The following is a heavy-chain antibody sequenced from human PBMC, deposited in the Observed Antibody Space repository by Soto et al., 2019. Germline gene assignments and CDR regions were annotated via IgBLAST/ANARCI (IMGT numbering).Heavy chain of an antibody. J-gene: IGHJ3*02. V-gene: IGHV3-66*01. CDR2: IYSGGST. CDR3: ARDVSYDSSGYYHRLDAFDI. D-gene: IGHD3-22*01. CDR1: GFTVSSNY. Sequence: GGSLRLSCAASGFTVSSNYMSWVRQAPGKGLDWVSVIYSGGSTYYADSVKGRFTISRDNSKNTLYLQMNSLRAEDTAVYYCARDVSYDSSGYYHRLDAFDIWGQGTMVTVSS.